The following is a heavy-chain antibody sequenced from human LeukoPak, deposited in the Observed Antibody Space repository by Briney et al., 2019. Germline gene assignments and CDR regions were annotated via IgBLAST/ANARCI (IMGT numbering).Heavy chain of an antibody. D-gene: IGHD2-15*01. V-gene: IGHV4-39*07. J-gene: IGHJ6*02. CDR2: IFYSGTT. Sequence: TSETLSLTCTVSGDSISSSTYSWGWIRQPPGMGLEWIGSIFYSGTTYYNPSLKSRVTISVDTSENQFSLKLSSVTAADTAVYYCARVKDTPYYYYGMDVWGQGTTVTVSS. CDR1: GDSISSSTYS. CDR3: ARVKDTPYYYYGMDV.